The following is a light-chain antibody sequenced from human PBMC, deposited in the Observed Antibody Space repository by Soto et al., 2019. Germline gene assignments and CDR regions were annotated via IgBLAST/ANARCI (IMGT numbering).Light chain of an antibody. Sequence: EMVLTQSPGTLSVFPGERAALSCGASQSVSSTYLVWYQQKPGQAPRLLIHGAFSRATGIPDRFSGSGSGTDFTLTISIVEPEDFAVYYCQQYDKSPYTFGQGTKLEV. V-gene: IGKV3-20*01. CDR1: QSVSSTY. CDR2: GAF. J-gene: IGKJ2*01. CDR3: QQYDKSPYT.